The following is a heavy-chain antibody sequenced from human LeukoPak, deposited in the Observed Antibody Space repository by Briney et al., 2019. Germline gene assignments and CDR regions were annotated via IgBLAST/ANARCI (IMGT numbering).Heavy chain of an antibody. J-gene: IGHJ4*02. D-gene: IGHD3-16*02. CDR2: LNPRNGDS. V-gene: IGHV1-2*02. CDR1: GYTFSAYY. CDR3: ARVDQRVSFYFDY. Sequence: ASVKVSCKASGYTFSAYYVHWVRQAPGQGLEWMGWLNPRNGDSNYAQKFQGRVTMTRDTSISTAYMELSGLRSDDTAVYYCARVDQRVSFYFDYWGQGTLITVSS.